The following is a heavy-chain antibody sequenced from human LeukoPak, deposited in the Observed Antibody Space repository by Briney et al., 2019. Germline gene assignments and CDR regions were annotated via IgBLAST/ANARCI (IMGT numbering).Heavy chain of an antibody. Sequence: SETLSLTCTVSGGSISSYYWSWIRQPAGKGLEWIGRIYTSGSTNYNPSLKSRVTMSVDTSKNQFSLKLSSVTAADTAVYYCARDGSSGWSFDAFDIWGQGTMVTVSS. CDR2: IYTSGST. CDR3: ARDGSSGWSFDAFDI. CDR1: GGSISSYY. V-gene: IGHV4-4*07. J-gene: IGHJ3*02. D-gene: IGHD6-19*01.